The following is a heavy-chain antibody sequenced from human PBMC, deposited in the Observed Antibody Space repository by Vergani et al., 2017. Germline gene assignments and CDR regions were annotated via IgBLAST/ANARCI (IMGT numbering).Heavy chain of an antibody. CDR2: ISGSGGST. D-gene: IGHD3-10*01. V-gene: IGHV3-23*01. CDR1: GFTFSSSA. Sequence: EVQLLESGGGLVQPGGSLRLSCAASGFTFSSSAMSWVRQAPGKGLEWVSAISGSGGSTYYADSVKGRFTISRDNSKNTLYLQMNSLRAEDTAVYYCARRVTMVRGVISKYDAFDIWGQGTMVTVSS. J-gene: IGHJ3*02. CDR3: ARRVTMVRGVISKYDAFDI.